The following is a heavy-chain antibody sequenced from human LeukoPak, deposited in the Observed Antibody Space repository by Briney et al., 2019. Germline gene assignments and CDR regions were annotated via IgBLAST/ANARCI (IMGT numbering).Heavy chain of an antibody. CDR2: IIPIFGTA. V-gene: IGHV1-69*06. Sequence: EASVKVSCKASGGTFSSYAISWVRQAPGQGLEWMGGIIPIFGTANYAQKFQGRVTITADKSTSTAYMGLSSLRSEDTAVYYCARGGGVEMATIVWGQGTLVTVSS. CDR3: ARGGGVEMATIV. CDR1: GGTFSSYA. D-gene: IGHD5-24*01. J-gene: IGHJ4*02.